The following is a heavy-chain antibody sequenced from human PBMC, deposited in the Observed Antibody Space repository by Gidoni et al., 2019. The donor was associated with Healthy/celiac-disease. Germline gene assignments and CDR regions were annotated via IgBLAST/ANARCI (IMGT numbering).Heavy chain of an antibody. J-gene: IGHJ4*02. CDR3: ARGKRIVGATRDYFDY. D-gene: IGHD1-26*01. V-gene: IGHV4-31*03. Sequence: QVQLQESGPGLVKPSQTLSLTCTVSGGPIRSGGSYWSWIRQPPGKGLEWIGYIYYSGSTYYNPSLKSRVTISVDTSKNQFSLKLSSVTAADTAVYYCARGKRIVGATRDYFDYWGQGTLVTVSS. CDR1: GGPIRSGGSY. CDR2: IYYSGST.